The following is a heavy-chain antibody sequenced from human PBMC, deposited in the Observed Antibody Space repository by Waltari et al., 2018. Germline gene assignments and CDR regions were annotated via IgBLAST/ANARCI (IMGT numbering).Heavy chain of an antibody. V-gene: IGHV3-30*03. D-gene: IGHD1-26*01. J-gene: IGHJ4*02. CDR1: GFPFSSYG. CDR3: AAEWELPRS. Sequence: QVQLVESRGGVVQPGRSLRLSCAASGFPFSSYGMHWVRQAPGKGLEWVAVISYDGSNKYYGDSVKGRFTISRDNSKNTLYLQMNCLRPEDTAVYYCAAEWELPRSWGQGTLVTVSS. CDR2: ISYDGSNK.